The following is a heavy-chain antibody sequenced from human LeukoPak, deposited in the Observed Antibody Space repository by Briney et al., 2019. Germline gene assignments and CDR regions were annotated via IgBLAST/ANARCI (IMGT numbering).Heavy chain of an antibody. V-gene: IGHV4-34*01. J-gene: IGHJ4*01. D-gene: IGHD6-13*01. CDR2: INHSGST. CDR3: ARQSIAAAFGY. Sequence: SETLSLTCAVYGGSFSGYYWSWIRQPPGKGLEWIGEINHSGSTNYNPSLKSQVTISVDTSKNQFSLKLSSVTAADTAVYYCARQSIAAAFGYWGQGTLVTVSS. CDR1: GGSFSGYY.